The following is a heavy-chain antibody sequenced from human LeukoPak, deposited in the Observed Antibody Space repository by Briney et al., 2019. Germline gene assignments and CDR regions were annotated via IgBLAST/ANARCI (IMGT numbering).Heavy chain of an antibody. J-gene: IGHJ4*02. D-gene: IGHD6-19*01. CDR2: ISGSGGST. CDR1: GFTFSSYA. Sequence: GGSLRLSCAASGFTFSSYAMSWVRQAPGKGLEGVSAISGSGGSTYYADSVKGRFTISRDNSKNTLYLQMNSLRAEDTAVYYCAKDGYSSGWYPYYFDYWGQGTLVTVSS. V-gene: IGHV3-23*01. CDR3: AKDGYSSGWYPYYFDY.